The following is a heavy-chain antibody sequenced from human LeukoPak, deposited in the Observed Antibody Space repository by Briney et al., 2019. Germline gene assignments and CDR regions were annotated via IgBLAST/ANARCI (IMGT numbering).Heavy chain of an antibody. CDR2: ISGSGGST. V-gene: IGHV3-23*01. CDR1: GFTFSSYA. Sequence: GGSLRLSCAASGFTFSSYAMSWVRQAPGKGLEWVSAISGSGGSTDYADSVKGRFTISRDNSKNTLYVQMNSLRAEDTAVYYCAKDRTMVRGVITDWGQGTLVTVPS. D-gene: IGHD3-10*01. J-gene: IGHJ4*02. CDR3: AKDRTMVRGVITD.